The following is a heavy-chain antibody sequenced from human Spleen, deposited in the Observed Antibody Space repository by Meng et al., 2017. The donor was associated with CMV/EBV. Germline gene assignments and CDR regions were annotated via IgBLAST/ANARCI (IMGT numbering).Heavy chain of an antibody. CDR2: INNSGNT. CDR1: GGSLSGYY. J-gene: IGHJ5*02. D-gene: IGHD3-3*01. V-gene: IGHV4-34*01. Sequence: SETLSLTCGVYGGSLSGYYWSWLRQPPGKGLEWIGEINNSGNTNYNPSLKSRVTISVDTSKKQFFLKLNSVTAADTAVYYCAREILIPTFGGVTRSGKCNWFDPWGQGTLVTVSS. CDR3: AREILIPTFGGVTRSGKCNWFDP.